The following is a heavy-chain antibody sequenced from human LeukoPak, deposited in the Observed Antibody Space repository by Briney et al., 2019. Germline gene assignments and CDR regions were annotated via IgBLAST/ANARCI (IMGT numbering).Heavy chain of an antibody. CDR2: IYSGGST. CDR1: GFIVSSNY. CDR3: ARRMTTVKGFDY. D-gene: IGHD4-17*01. V-gene: IGHV3-53*01. J-gene: IGHJ4*02. Sequence: GGSLRLSCAASGFIVSSNYMNWVRQAPGKGLEWVSIIYSGGSTYYADSVKGRFTISRDNSKNTLYLQMNSLRAEDTAVYYCARRMTTVKGFDYWGLGTLVTVSS.